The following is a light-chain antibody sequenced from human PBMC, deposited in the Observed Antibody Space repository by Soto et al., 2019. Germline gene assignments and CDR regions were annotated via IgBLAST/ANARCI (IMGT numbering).Light chain of an antibody. CDR2: DAS. CDR1: QSASSSY. Sequence: EIVLTQSPGTLSLSPGERATLSCRASQSASSSYLDWYQQKPGQAPRLLIYDASIRATGIPNRFSGSGSGTDFTLTISRLEPEDSAVYYCQQYGSSPLTFGGGTKVEIK. J-gene: IGKJ4*01. V-gene: IGKV3-20*01. CDR3: QQYGSSPLT.